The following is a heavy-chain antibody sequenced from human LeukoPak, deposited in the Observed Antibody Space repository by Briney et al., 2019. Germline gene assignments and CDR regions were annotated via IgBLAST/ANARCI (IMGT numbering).Heavy chain of an antibody. V-gene: IGHV3-7*01. CDR1: GFTFSSYW. CDR2: IKQDGSEK. CDR3: AELGITMIGGV. J-gene: IGHJ6*04. D-gene: IGHD3-10*02. Sequence: GGSLRLSCAASGFTFSSYWMGWVRQAPGKGLEWVANIKQDGSEKYYVDSVKGRFSISRDNAKNSLYLQMNSLRAEDTAVYYCAELGITMIGGVWGKGTTVTISS.